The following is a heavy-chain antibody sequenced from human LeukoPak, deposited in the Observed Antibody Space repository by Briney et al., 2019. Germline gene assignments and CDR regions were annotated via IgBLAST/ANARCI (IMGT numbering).Heavy chain of an antibody. Sequence: SVKVSCKASGGTFSSYAISWVRQAPGQGLEWMEGIIPIFGTANYAQKFQGRVTVTADESTSTAYMELSSLRSEDTAVYYCATDYYYDSSGSNAFDIWGQGTMVTVSS. CDR3: ATDYYYDSSGSNAFDI. V-gene: IGHV1-69*13. J-gene: IGHJ3*02. CDR1: GGTFSSYA. CDR2: IIPIFGTA. D-gene: IGHD3-22*01.